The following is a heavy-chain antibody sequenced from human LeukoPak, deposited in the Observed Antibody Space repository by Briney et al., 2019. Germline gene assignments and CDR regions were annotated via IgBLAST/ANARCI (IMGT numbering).Heavy chain of an antibody. J-gene: IGHJ4*02. CDR1: GGSFSGYY. Sequence: PSETLFLTCAVYGGSFSGYYWSWIRQPPGKGLEWIGKINHSGSTNYNPSLKSRVTISVDTSKNQFSLRLSSVTAADTAVYYCARGLDGYNYNYWGQGTLVTVSS. V-gene: IGHV4-34*01. CDR2: INHSGST. CDR3: ARGLDGYNYNY. D-gene: IGHD5-24*01.